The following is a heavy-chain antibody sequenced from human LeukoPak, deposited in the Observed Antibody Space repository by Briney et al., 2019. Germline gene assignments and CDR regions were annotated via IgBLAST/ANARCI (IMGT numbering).Heavy chain of an antibody. J-gene: IGHJ5*02. CDR1: GGSISNYY. V-gene: IGHV4-59*01. Sequence: PSETLSLTCTVSGGSISNYYWNWIRQPPGKGLEWIGYIYYTGNTYYNPSLKSRVTISVDTSKNQFSLKLSSVTAADTAVYYCARDRLQLQSWGQGTLVTVSS. CDR2: IYYTGNT. D-gene: IGHD1-1*01. CDR3: ARDRLQLQS.